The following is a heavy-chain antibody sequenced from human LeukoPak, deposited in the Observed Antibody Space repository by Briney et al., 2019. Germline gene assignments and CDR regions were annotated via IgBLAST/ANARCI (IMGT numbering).Heavy chain of an antibody. CDR2: IYYTGTT. CDR1: GGSISNYY. CDR3: ARGYDIDV. Sequence: SETLSLTCTVSGGSISNYYWSWIRQPPGKALEWIGYIYYTGTTKCNPSLKSRATISLDTSKNQFSLKLTSVTAADTALFFCARGYDIDVWGQGTTVTVSS. V-gene: IGHV4-59*01. J-gene: IGHJ6*02.